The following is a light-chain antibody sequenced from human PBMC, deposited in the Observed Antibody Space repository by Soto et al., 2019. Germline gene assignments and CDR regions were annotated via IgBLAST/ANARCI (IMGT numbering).Light chain of an antibody. Sequence: EIVMTQSPGTLSVSPGERATLSCRAGQGVTTNFAWYQQKSGQSPRLLIYGASSRATGIPDRFSGSGSGTDFTLTISRLEPEDFAVYYCQQRSNWPTFGPGTKVDIK. CDR1: QGVTTN. V-gene: IGKV3D-20*02. CDR2: GAS. J-gene: IGKJ3*01. CDR3: QQRSNWPT.